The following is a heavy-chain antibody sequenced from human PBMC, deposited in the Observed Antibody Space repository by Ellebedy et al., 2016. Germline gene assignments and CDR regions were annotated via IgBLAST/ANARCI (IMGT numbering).Heavy chain of an antibody. Sequence: ASVKVSXKASAYNFTGHYVHWVRQAPGQGLEWVGCINPTTGVTAYPPKFQGRVTVTGDTSISIVSMDLSSLRSDDTALYYCAREMLGDNKSFDYWGQGTLVTVSS. D-gene: IGHD1-26*01. CDR1: AYNFTGHY. CDR3: AREMLGDNKSFDY. J-gene: IGHJ4*02. V-gene: IGHV1-2*02. CDR2: INPTTGVT.